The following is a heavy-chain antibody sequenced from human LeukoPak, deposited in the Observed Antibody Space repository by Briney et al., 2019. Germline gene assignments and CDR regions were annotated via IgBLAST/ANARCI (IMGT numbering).Heavy chain of an antibody. V-gene: IGHV3-23*01. CDR2: ISGSGGST. CDR3: AKDPEVAGTFDY. J-gene: IGHJ4*02. D-gene: IGHD6-19*01. CDR1: GFTFSSYS. Sequence: GGSLRLSCAASGFTFSSYSMNWVRQAPGKGLEWVSAISGSGGSTYYADSVKGRFTISRDNSKNTLYLQMNSLRAEDTAVYYCAKDPEVAGTFDYWGQGTLVTVSS.